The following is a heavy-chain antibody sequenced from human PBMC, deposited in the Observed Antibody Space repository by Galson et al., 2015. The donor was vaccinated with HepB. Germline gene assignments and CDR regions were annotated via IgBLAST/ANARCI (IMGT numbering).Heavy chain of an antibody. CDR2: ITTTSPCS. Sequence: SLRLSCTDSGCTFRTHNILWVNHAPGKGHAWVTSITTTSPCSSYVYPFQCRFTLCRDNAKNSLYLHMNSLRAEDTAVYYCAGEGGTWYKSPFDWYFDLWGRGTLVTVSS. V-gene: IGHV3-21*01. CDR1: GCTFRTHN. CDR3: AGEGGTWYKSPFDWYFDL. D-gene: IGHD6-13*01. J-gene: IGHJ2*01.